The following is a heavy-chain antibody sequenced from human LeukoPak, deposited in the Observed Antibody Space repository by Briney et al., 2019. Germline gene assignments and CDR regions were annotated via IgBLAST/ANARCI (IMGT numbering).Heavy chain of an antibody. J-gene: IGHJ4*02. CDR2: ISGSGGST. CDR3: AKDIRSGSY. Sequence: GGTLRLSCAASGFTFSSYGMSWVRQAPGKGLEWVSAISGSGGSTYYADSVKGRFTISRDNSKNTLYLQMNSLRDEDTAVYYCAKDIRSGSYWGQGTLVTVSS. CDR1: GFTFSSYG. D-gene: IGHD1-26*01. V-gene: IGHV3-23*01.